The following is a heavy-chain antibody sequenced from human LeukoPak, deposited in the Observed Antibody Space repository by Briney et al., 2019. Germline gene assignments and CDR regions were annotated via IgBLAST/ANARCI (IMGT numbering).Heavy chain of an antibody. J-gene: IGHJ4*02. CDR1: GGAISNSTYY. Sequence: PSETLSLTRTLSGGAISNSTYYWGWIRQPPGKRLEWIGNIYYGGRTYYNPSLKSRVTTSVDTSKNQLSLKVSSVTATDSAVYYCASLEQWSGGYWGQGTLVTVSS. V-gene: IGHV4-39*01. D-gene: IGHD2-15*01. CDR2: IYYGGRT. CDR3: ASLEQWSGGY.